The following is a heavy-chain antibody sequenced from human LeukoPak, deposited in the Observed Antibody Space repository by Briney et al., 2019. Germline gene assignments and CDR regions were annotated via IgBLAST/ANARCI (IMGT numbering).Heavy chain of an antibody. Sequence: SETLSLTCAVYGGSFSGYYWSWIRQPPGKGLEWIGEINHSGSTSYNPSLKSRVTVSVDTSKNQFSLKLSSVTAADTAVYYCARLIYWGQGTLVTVSS. J-gene: IGHJ4*02. CDR2: INHSGST. CDR1: GGSFSGYY. CDR3: ARLIY. V-gene: IGHV4-34*01.